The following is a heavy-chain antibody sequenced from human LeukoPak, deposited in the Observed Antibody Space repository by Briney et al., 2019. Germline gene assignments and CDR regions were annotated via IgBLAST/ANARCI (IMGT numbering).Heavy chain of an antibody. J-gene: IGHJ6*02. CDR2: INHSGST. D-gene: IGHD6-13*01. CDR1: GGSFSGYY. Sequence: SETLSLTCAVYGGSFSGYYWCWIRQPPGKGLEWIGEINHSGSTNYNPSLKSRVTISVDTSKNQFFLKLSSVTAADTAVYYCARPAGGSSWYSYYYYGMDVWGQGTTVTVSS. V-gene: IGHV4-34*01. CDR3: ARPAGGSSWYSYYYYGMDV.